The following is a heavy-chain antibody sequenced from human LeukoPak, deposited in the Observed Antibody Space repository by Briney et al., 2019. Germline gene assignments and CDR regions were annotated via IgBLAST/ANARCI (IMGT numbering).Heavy chain of an antibody. V-gene: IGHV4-59*01. CDR3: ARVREYSYGDSFDY. CDR2: IHYSGST. CDR1: GGSISSYY. J-gene: IGHJ4*02. D-gene: IGHD5-18*01. Sequence: SETLSLTCTVSGGSISSYYWSWIRQPPGKGLEWIGYIHYSGSTNYNPSLKSRVTISVDTSKNQFSLKLSSVTAADTAVYYCARVREYSYGDSFDYWGQGTLVTVSS.